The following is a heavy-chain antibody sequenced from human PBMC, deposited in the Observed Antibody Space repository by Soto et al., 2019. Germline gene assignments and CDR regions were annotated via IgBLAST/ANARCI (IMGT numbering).Heavy chain of an antibody. CDR1: GGSISSYY. V-gene: IGHV4-59*01. CDR2: IYYRGST. J-gene: IGHJ3*02. Sequence: SETLSLTCTVSGGSISSYYWSWIRQPPGKGLEWIGYIYYRGSTNYNPSLKSRVTISVDTSKNQFSLKLSSVTAADTAVYYCARERSSTIFGVVADAFDIWGQGTMVTVSS. CDR3: ARERSSTIFGVVADAFDI. D-gene: IGHD3-3*01.